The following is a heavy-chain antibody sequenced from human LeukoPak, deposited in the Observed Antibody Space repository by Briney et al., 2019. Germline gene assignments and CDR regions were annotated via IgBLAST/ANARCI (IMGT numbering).Heavy chain of an antibody. CDR2: ISGSGGST. J-gene: IGHJ4*02. V-gene: IGHV3-23*01. CDR3: AKDFLGYYGSGSYYVQRFFDY. CDR1: GFTVSSNY. D-gene: IGHD3-10*01. Sequence: GGSLRLSCAASGFTVSSNYMSWVRQAPGKGLEWVSAISGSGGSTYYADSVKGRFTISRDNSKNTLYLQMNSLRAEDTAVYYCAKDFLGYYGSGSYYVQRFFDYWGQGTLVTVSS.